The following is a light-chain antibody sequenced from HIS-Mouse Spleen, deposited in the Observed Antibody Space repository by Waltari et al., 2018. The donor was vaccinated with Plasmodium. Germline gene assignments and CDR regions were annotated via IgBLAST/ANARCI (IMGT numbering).Light chain of an antibody. V-gene: IGLV2-14*03. Sequence: QSALTQPASVSGSPGQSITISCTGTSSDVGGYNYVSWYQQHPGKAPKLMSYDVSNRHSGGSNRFSGSKSGNTASLTISGLQAEDEADYYCSSYTSSSTRVFGGGTKLTVL. J-gene: IGLJ3*02. CDR1: SSDVGGYNY. CDR2: DVS. CDR3: SSYTSSSTRV.